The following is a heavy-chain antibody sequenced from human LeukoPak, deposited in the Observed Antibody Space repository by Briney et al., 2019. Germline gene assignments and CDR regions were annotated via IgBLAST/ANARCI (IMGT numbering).Heavy chain of an antibody. CDR2: IIPIFGTA. D-gene: IGHD4-23*01. Sequence: SVKVSCKASGGTFSSYAISWVRQAPGQGLEWMGGIIPIFGTANYAQKFQGRVTITADKSTSTAYMELSSLRSEDTAVYYCARYDDYGGNGAFDIWGQGTMVTVSS. V-gene: IGHV1-69*06. CDR1: GGTFSSYA. CDR3: ARYDDYGGNGAFDI. J-gene: IGHJ3*02.